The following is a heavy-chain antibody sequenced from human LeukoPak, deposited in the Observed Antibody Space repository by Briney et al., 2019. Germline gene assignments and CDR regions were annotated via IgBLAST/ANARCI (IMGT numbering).Heavy chain of an antibody. CDR2: ISFSVNTK. CDR3: ARGAYSSGWAYFDH. CDR1: GFTFSDYS. V-gene: IGHV3-48*04. J-gene: IGHJ4*02. Sequence: PGGSLSLSCAASGFTFSDYSMNWVRQAPGKGLEWVSYISFSVNTKYYGDSVKGRFTISRDNAKNSLYLHMDSLRAEDTAVYYCARGAYSSGWAYFDHWGQGTLVTVSS. D-gene: IGHD6-19*01.